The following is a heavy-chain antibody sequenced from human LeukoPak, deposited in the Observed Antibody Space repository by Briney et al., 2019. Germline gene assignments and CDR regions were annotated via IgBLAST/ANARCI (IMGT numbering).Heavy chain of an antibody. J-gene: IGHJ4*02. V-gene: IGHV3-33*01. CDR2: IWYDGSNK. CDR3: ARDYDFWGGYYQRGFDY. Sequence: GGSLRLSCAASGFTFSSYGMHWVRQAPGKGLEWVAVIWYDGSNKYYADSVKGRFTISRDNSKNTLYLQMNSLRAEDTAVYYCARDYDFWGGYYQRGFDYWGQGTLVTVSS. CDR1: GFTFSSYG. D-gene: IGHD3-3*01.